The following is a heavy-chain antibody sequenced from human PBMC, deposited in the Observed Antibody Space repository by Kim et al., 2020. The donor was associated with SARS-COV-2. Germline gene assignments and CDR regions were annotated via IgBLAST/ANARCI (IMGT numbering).Heavy chain of an antibody. J-gene: IGHJ4*02. CDR3: AKDNANEFYFDY. D-gene: IGHD2-8*01. Sequence: YYADSRKSRFTISRDNTKSSLFLQMNVLRAEDTAVYYCAKDNANEFYFDYWGQGTLVTVSS. V-gene: IGHV3-11*04.